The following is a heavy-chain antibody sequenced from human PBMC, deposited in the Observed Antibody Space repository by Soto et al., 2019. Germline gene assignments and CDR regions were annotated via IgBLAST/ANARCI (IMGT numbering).Heavy chain of an antibody. CDR2: IYSGGST. D-gene: IGHD2-2*02. J-gene: IGHJ6*03. CDR1: GFTVSSNY. Sequence: PGGSLRLSCAASGFTVSSNYMSWVRQAPGKGLEWVSVIYSGGSTYYADSVKGRFTISRHNSKNTLYLQMNSLRAEDTAVYYSVTREADLYSSYSNMDAWGKGTTVTVSS. CDR3: VTREADLYSSYSNMDA. V-gene: IGHV3-53*04.